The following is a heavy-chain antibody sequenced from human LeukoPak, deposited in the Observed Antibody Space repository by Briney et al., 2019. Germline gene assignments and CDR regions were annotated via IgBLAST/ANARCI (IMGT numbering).Heavy chain of an antibody. CDR1: GFTFSTYA. Sequence: PGGSLRLSCAASGFTFSTYAMSWVRQAPGKGLEWVSGISGSGGSIYYADSVKGRFTIPRDNSKNTLFLQMNSLRAEDTAVYYCAKGTFADFWSAYYAYYFDYWGQGTLVTVSS. V-gene: IGHV3-23*01. CDR2: ISGSGGSI. D-gene: IGHD3-3*01. J-gene: IGHJ4*02. CDR3: AKGTFADFWSAYYAYYFDY.